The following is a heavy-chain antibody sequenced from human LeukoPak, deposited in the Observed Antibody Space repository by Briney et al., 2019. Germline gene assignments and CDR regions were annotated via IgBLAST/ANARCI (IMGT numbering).Heavy chain of an antibody. Sequence: GGSLRLSCAASGFTFSDYYMSWIRQAPGKGLEWVSYISSSGSTIYYADSVKGRFTISRDNAKNSLYLQMNSLRAGDTAVYYCARGLREWIIEVPRASDIWGQGTMVTVSS. CDR1: GFTFSDYY. D-gene: IGHD2-2*03. CDR2: ISSSGSTI. J-gene: IGHJ3*02. V-gene: IGHV3-11*01. CDR3: ARGLREWIIEVPRASDI.